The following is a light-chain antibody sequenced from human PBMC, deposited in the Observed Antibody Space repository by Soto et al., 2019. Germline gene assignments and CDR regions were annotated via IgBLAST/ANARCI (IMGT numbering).Light chain of an antibody. CDR3: QKYGSSPIN. V-gene: IGKV3-20*01. CDR1: QSVSSY. J-gene: IGKJ5*01. Sequence: EVVLTHSPANLSLSPGETATLSCRASQSVSSYLAWYQQKPGQAPRLLIHGASSRATGIPDRISGSGSGTDFTLTISRLEPEDFAVYYCQKYGSSPINFGQGTRLEIK. CDR2: GAS.